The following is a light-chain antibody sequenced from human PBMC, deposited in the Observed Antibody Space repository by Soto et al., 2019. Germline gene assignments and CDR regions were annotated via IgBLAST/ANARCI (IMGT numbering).Light chain of an antibody. CDR2: KAS. J-gene: IGKJ1*01. Sequence: DIQMTQSPSTLSASVGDRVTITCRANQSISTWLAWYQQEPGKAPKLLIYKASHLDSGVPSRFSGRGSGTEFTLTLSSLQPDDFATYYCQQYNSYSRTFGQGTKVEIK. V-gene: IGKV1-5*03. CDR1: QSISTW. CDR3: QQYNSYSRT.